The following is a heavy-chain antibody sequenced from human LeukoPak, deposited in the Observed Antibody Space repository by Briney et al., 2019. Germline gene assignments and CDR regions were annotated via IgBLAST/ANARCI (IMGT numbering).Heavy chain of an antibody. Sequence: ASVKVSCKASGYTFTGYYMHWVRPAPGQGLEWMGWINPNSGGTNYAQKFQGRVTMTRDTSISTAYMELSRLRSDDTAVYYCARDSYCSSTSCYRGSGGMDVWGQGTTVTVSS. D-gene: IGHD2-2*01. CDR2: INPNSGGT. J-gene: IGHJ6*02. CDR3: ARDSYCSSTSCYRGSGGMDV. V-gene: IGHV1-2*02. CDR1: GYTFTGYY.